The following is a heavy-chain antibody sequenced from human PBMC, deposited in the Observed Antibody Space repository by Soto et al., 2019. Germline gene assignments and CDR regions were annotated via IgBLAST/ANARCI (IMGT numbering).Heavy chain of an antibody. CDR1: GGSISSYY. D-gene: IGHD3-9*01. J-gene: IGHJ4*02. V-gene: IGHV4-59*08. Sequence: PSETLSLTCTVSGGSISSYYWSWIRQPPGKGLEWIGYIYYSGSTNYNPSLKSRVTISVDTSKNQFSLKLSSATAADTAVYYCARHVTYYDILTGYYNSDYFDYWGQGTLVTVSS. CDR3: ARHVTYYDILTGYYNSDYFDY. CDR2: IYYSGST.